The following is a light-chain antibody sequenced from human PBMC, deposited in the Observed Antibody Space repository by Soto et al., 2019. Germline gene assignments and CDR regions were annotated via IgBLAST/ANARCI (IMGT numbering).Light chain of an antibody. CDR2: DVS. J-gene: IGLJ2*01. CDR3: SSNTGSSTTPVV. Sequence: QSALTQPASVSGSPGQSITISCTGTSSDVGGYNHVAWYQQQPGKAPKLIIYDVSNRPSGVSNRFSGSKSGNTASLTISGLQAEDEDDYYCSSNTGSSTTPVVFGGGTKLTVL. V-gene: IGLV2-14*01. CDR1: SSDVGGYNH.